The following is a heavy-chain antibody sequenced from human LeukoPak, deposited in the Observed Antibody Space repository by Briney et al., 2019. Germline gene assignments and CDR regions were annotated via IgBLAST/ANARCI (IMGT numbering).Heavy chain of an antibody. CDR2: IIPMFATA. CDR1: GGAFSSYA. Sequence: SVKVSCKASGGAFSSYAISWMRQAPGQGLEWMGGIIPMFATANYAQKFQGRVTITADESTSTAYMELSSLRSEDTAVYYCARGKVSDILTGSYYFDYWGQGTLVTVSS. J-gene: IGHJ4*02. CDR3: ARGKVSDILTGSYYFDY. D-gene: IGHD3-9*01. V-gene: IGHV1-69*01.